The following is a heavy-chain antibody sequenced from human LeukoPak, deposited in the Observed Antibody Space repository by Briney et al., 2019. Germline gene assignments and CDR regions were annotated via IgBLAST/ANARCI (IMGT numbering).Heavy chain of an antibody. CDR3: TRFMVRVVMDY. J-gene: IGHJ4*02. CDR2: ISSSSSYI. V-gene: IGHV3-21*01. CDR1: GFTFSSYS. Sequence: GGSLRLSCAASGFTFSSYSMNWVRQAPGKGLEWVSSISSSSSYIYYADSVKGRFTISRDNAKNSLYLQINSLRADDTVLYYCTRFMVRVVMDYWGQGTLVTVSS. D-gene: IGHD3-10*01.